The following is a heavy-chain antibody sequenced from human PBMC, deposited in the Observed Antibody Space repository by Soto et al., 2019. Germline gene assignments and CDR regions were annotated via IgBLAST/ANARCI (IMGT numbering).Heavy chain of an antibody. CDR2: ISGSGGST. Sequence: GGSLRLSCAASGFTFSSYAMSWVRQAPAKGLEWVSAISGSGGSTYYADSVKGRFTISRDNSKNTLYLQMNSLRAEDTAVYYCVKDQDDYGFDYWGQGTLVTVSS. CDR3: VKDQDDYGFDY. D-gene: IGHD4-17*01. CDR1: GFTFSSYA. V-gene: IGHV3-23*01. J-gene: IGHJ4*02.